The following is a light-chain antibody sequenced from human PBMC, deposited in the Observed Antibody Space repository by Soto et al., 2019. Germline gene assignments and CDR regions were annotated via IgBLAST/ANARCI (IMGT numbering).Light chain of an antibody. J-gene: IGKJ1*01. V-gene: IGKV3-20*01. Sequence: EIVLTQSPATLSLSPGDRATLSCRASETVTGKYLAWYQQKAGQAPRLLIWGASIRATDLPDRFSGGGSGTDFTLTISRLEAEDSAVYYCQQYGSSPGTFGQGTKVDIK. CDR3: QQYGSSPGT. CDR1: ETVTGKY. CDR2: GAS.